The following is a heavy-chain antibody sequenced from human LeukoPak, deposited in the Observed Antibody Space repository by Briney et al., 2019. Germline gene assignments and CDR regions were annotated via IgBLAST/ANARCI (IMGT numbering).Heavy chain of an antibody. J-gene: IGHJ4*02. D-gene: IGHD3-16*01. V-gene: IGHV3-23*01. CDR1: GFTFSSYA. CDR3: AKDEIRPAYLFDY. Sequence: SGGSLRLSCAASGFTFSSYAMSWVRQAPGKGLEWVSAISGSGGSTYYADSVKGQFTISRDNSKNTLYLQMNSLRAEDTAVYYCAKDEIRPAYLFDYWGQGTLVTVSS. CDR2: ISGSGGST.